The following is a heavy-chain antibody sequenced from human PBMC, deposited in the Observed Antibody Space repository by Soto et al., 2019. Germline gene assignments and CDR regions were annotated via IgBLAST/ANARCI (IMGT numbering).Heavy chain of an antibody. V-gene: IGHV1-46*01. CDR3: ARGHLNKRIDAFDI. J-gene: IGHJ3*02. CDR1: GYTFTSYY. D-gene: IGHD6-25*01. Sequence: ASVNVSCKACGYTFTSYYMDWVRQAAGQGLEWMGIINPSGGSTSYAQKFQGRVTMTRGTSTSTVYMELSSLRSEDTAVYYCARGHLNKRIDAFDIWGQGTMVAV. CDR2: INPSGGST.